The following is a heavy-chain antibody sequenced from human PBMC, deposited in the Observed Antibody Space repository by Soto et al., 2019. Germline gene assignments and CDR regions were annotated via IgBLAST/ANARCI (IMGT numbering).Heavy chain of an antibody. CDR2: IIPIFGTA. D-gene: IGHD5-12*01. Sequence: SVKVSCKASGGTFSSYAISWVRQAPGQGLEWMGGIIPIFGTANYAQKFQGRVTITADESTRTAYMELSSLRLEDTAVYYCARGYSGYDQFDYWGQGTLVTVSS. CDR1: GGTFSSYA. J-gene: IGHJ4*02. V-gene: IGHV1-69*13. CDR3: ARGYSGYDQFDY.